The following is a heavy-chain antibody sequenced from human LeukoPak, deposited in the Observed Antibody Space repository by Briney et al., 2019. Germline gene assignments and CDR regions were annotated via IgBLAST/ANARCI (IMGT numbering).Heavy chain of an antibody. Sequence: SETLSLTCTVSGGSISSSSCYWGCIRQPPGKGLDWIGSMYYNGSAYYNPSLKSRVTISVDTSKNQFSLRLSSVTAADTAVYYCVAMVDYYYYVMDVWGQGTTVTVSS. CDR1: GGSISSSSCY. V-gene: IGHV4-39*01. D-gene: IGHD2-15*01. CDR3: VAMVDYYYYVMDV. J-gene: IGHJ6*02. CDR2: MYYNGSA.